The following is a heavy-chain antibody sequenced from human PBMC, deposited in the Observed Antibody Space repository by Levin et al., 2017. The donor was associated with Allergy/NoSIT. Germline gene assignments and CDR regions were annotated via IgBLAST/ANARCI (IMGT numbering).Heavy chain of an antibody. V-gene: IGHV1-18*01. D-gene: IGHD3-22*01. CDR2: ISAYNGNT. CDR1: GYTFTSYG. J-gene: IGHJ6*02. Sequence: ASVKVSCKASGYTFTSYGISWVRQAPGQGLEWMGWISAYNGNTNYAQKLQGRVTMTTDTSTSTAYMELRSLRSDDTAVYYCARGYYYDSSGYYQTYYYYGMDVWGQGTTVTVSS. CDR3: ARGYYYDSSGYYQTYYYYGMDV.